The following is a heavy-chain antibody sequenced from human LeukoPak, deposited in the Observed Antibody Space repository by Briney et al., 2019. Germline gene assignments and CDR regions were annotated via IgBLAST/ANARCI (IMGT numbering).Heavy chain of an antibody. CDR2: INTNTGNP. V-gene: IGHV7-4-1*02. CDR1: GYTFTNFA. Sequence: HRASVKVSCKASGYTFTNFAMNWVRQAPGQGLEWMGWINTNTGNPTYAQGFTGRFVFSLDTSVSTAYLQISSLKAEDTAAYYCARSGTMDYWGQGTLVTVSS. D-gene: IGHD1-1*01. CDR3: ARSGTMDY. J-gene: IGHJ4*02.